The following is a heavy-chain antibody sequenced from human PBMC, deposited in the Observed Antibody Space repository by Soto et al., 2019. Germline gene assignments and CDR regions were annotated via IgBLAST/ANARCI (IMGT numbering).Heavy chain of an antibody. D-gene: IGHD3-22*01. J-gene: IGHJ4*02. V-gene: IGHV2-5*02. CDR3: AREYYYDSSGYHFDY. CDR2: IYWDDDK. Sequence: QITLKESGPTLVKPTQTLTLTCTFSGFSLSTSGVGVGWIRQPPGKALEWLALIYWDDDKRYSPSLKSRLTITKDTSKHQVVLTMTNMDPVDTATYYCAREYYYDSSGYHFDYWGQGTLVTVSS. CDR1: GFSLSTSGVG.